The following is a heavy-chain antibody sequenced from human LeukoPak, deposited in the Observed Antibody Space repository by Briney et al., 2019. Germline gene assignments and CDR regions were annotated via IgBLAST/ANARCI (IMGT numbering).Heavy chain of an antibody. CDR2: ISSSGSGI. D-gene: IGHD3-10*01. J-gene: IGHJ5*01. Sequence: NPGGSLRLSCTSSGFTFSDYYMTWIRQAPGKGLEWIPYISSSGSGIYYADSLKGRFTISRDNAKNSLYLQMNSLRVEDTAVYYCARDDGSGSFDSWGQGTLVTVSS. CDR1: GFTFSDYY. V-gene: IGHV3-11*01. CDR3: ARDDGSGSFDS.